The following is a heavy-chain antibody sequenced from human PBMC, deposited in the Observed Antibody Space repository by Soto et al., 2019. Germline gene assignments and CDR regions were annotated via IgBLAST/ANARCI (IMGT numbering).Heavy chain of an antibody. J-gene: IGHJ4*02. CDR3: AKAYFVWSSEQPYYFDY. Sequence: EVQLLDSGGGLVQPGGSLRLSCAASGFTFSNYAMTWVRQGPGKGLEWVSGISGSGGRSYYADSVKGRFTISRDNSKSTLDVQMHSLRAEDTAVYYCAKAYFVWSSEQPYYFDYWGQGTLVTVSS. D-gene: IGHD3-16*01. V-gene: IGHV3-23*01. CDR2: ISGSGGRS. CDR1: GFTFSNYA.